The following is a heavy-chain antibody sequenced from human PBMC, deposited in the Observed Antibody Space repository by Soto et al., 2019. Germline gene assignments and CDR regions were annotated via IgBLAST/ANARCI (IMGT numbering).Heavy chain of an antibody. D-gene: IGHD3-10*01. J-gene: IGHJ4*02. V-gene: IGHV1-58*02. CDR1: GFTFSHSA. CDR2: IVVGSGNT. Sequence: GASVKVSCKASGFTFSHSAMQWVRQARGQSLEWIGWIVVGSGNTNYAQKFQERVTISWDMSTNTAYMELSSLRSEDTAVYYCAKDWIRDSMVRGVIPYWGQGTLVTVSS. CDR3: AKDWIRDSMVRGVIPY.